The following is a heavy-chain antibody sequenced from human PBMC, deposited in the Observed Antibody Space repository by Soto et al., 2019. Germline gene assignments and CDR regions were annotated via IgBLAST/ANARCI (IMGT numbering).Heavy chain of an antibody. Sequence: SEALSLTFPVSGCSISSYYWSWIRQPAGKGLEWIGRIYTSGSTNYNPSLKSRVTMSVDTSKNQFSLKLSSVTAADTAVYYCARDRGESITIFGVVTIDAFDIWGQGKMVTVSS. D-gene: IGHD3-3*01. CDR2: IYTSGST. CDR3: ARDRGESITIFGVVTIDAFDI. V-gene: IGHV4-4*07. J-gene: IGHJ3*02. CDR1: GCSISSYY.